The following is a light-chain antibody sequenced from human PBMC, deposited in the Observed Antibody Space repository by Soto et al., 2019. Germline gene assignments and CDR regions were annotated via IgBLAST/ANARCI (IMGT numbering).Light chain of an antibody. CDR3: QQYHSYPWT. J-gene: IGKJ1*01. Sequence: DIPMTQSPSILYASVGDRVTITCRASQSIGSWLAWYQQKPGKAPNLLIYKASSLESGVPPRFSGSGSGTEFTLTVSSLQPDDFATYYCQQYHSYPWTFGQGTKVDIK. CDR1: QSIGSW. CDR2: KAS. V-gene: IGKV1-5*03.